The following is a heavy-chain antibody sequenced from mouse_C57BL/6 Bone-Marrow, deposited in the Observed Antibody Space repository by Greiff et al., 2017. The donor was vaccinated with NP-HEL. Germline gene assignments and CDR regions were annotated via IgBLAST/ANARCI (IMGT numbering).Heavy chain of an antibody. CDR2: ISDGGSYT. J-gene: IGHJ3*01. V-gene: IGHV5-4*01. Sequence: EVQLVESGGGLVKPGGSLKLSCAASGFTFSSYAMSCVRQTPEKRLEWVATISDGGSYTYYPDNVKGRFTISRDNAKNNLYLQMSHLKSEDTAMYYCARDGKGLGAWFAYWGQGTLVTVSA. D-gene: IGHD4-1*01. CDR1: GFTFSSYA. CDR3: ARDGKGLGAWFAY.